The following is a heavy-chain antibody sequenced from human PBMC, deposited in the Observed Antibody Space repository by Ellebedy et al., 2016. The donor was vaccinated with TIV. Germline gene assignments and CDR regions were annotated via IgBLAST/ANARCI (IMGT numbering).Heavy chain of an antibody. CDR2: IRDNGTT. Sequence: SETLSLTCTVSGDSFTFYYWTWIRQPPGKRLEWIGYIRDNGTTNYNPSLKSRVTISIDTSKNQFSLKVTSVTAADTAVYYCARHTIFGVDYWGQGTPVTVSS. D-gene: IGHD3-3*01. CDR3: ARHTIFGVDY. J-gene: IGHJ4*02. CDR1: GDSFTFYY. V-gene: IGHV4-59*01.